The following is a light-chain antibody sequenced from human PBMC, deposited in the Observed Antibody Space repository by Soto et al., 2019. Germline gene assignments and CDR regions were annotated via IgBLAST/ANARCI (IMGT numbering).Light chain of an antibody. Sequence: QSVLTHPASVSGTPGQSITISCTGTSSDVGGYNYVSWYQQHPGKAPKLMIYEVSNRPSGVSNRFSGSKSGNTASLTISGLLAEDEADYYCSSYTSSSTYVFGTGTKVTVL. J-gene: IGLJ1*01. CDR3: SSYTSSSTYV. V-gene: IGLV2-14*01. CDR1: SSDVGGYNY. CDR2: EVS.